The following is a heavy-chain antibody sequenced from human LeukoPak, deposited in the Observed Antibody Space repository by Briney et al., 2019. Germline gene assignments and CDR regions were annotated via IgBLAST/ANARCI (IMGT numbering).Heavy chain of an antibody. CDR1: GYTFTGYY. CDR2: INPNSGDT. J-gene: IGHJ4*02. Sequence: ASVKVSCKASGYTFTGYYMHWVRQAPGQGLEWMGWINPNSGDTNYAQKFQGGVTMTRDTSISTAYMGLRSLRSDDTAVYYCARDRLDILTGYYSSGNIFDYWGQGTLVTVSS. D-gene: IGHD3-9*01. V-gene: IGHV1-2*02. CDR3: ARDRLDILTGYYSSGNIFDY.